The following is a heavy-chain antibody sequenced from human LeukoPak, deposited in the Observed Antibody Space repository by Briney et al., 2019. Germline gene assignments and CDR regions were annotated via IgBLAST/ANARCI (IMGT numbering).Heavy chain of an antibody. CDR3: VTDHRRGSY. CDR1: GFTFSSYA. D-gene: IGHD3-10*01. V-gene: IGHV3-30*04. Sequence: PGGSLRLSCAASGFTFSSYAMHWVRQAPGKGLEWVAVISYDGSNKYYADSVKGRFTISRDNSKNTLYLQMNSLRAEDTAVYYCVTDHRRGSYWGQGTLVTVSS. J-gene: IGHJ4*02. CDR2: ISYDGSNK.